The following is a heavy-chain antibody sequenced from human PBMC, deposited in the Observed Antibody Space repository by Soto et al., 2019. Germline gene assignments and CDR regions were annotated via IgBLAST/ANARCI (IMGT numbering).Heavy chain of an antibody. Sequence: EIQLLESGGGLIQPGGSLRLSCTASGFSFRTYAMTWFRQAPGKGLEWVSAISGSAGTFYATSVKGRFTISRDNSRSTVYLEMHSLRAEDSAIYYCAREVGAPSGWLDPWGQGTQVTVSS. D-gene: IGHD1-26*01. CDR1: GFSFRTYA. V-gene: IGHV3-23*01. CDR3: AREVGAPSGWLDP. CDR2: ISGSAGT. J-gene: IGHJ5*02.